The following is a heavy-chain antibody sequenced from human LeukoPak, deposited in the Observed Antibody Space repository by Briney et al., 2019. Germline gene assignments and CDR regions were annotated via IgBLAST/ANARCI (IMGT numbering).Heavy chain of an antibody. J-gene: IGHJ6*02. Sequence: GGSLRLSCAASGFTFSDYYMSWIRQAPGRGLEWVSYISSSGSTIYYADSVRGRFTISRDNAKNSLYLQMNSLRADDTAVYYCARDRGYCSSTSCYRILYYYGMDVWGQGTTVTVSS. CDR3: ARDRGYCSSTSCYRILYYYGMDV. CDR2: ISSSGSTI. V-gene: IGHV3-11*01. CDR1: GFTFSDYY. D-gene: IGHD2-2*01.